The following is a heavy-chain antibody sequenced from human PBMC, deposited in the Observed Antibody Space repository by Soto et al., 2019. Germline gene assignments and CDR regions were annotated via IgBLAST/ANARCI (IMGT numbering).Heavy chain of an antibody. CDR2: IYATGTT. CDR3: VRDGTKTLRDWFSP. V-gene: IGHV4-4*07. Sequence: SSETLSLTCTVSGASISGFYWSWIRKCAGKGLEWIGRIYATGTTDYNPSLKSRVMMSVDTSKKQFSLKLRSVTAADTAVYYCVRDGTKTLRDWFSPWGQGIAVTVSS. J-gene: IGHJ5*02. CDR1: GASISGFY. D-gene: IGHD1-1*01.